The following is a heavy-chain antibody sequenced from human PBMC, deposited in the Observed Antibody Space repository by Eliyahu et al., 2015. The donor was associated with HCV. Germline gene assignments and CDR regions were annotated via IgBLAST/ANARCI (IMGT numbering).Heavy chain of an antibody. V-gene: IGHV3-74*01. D-gene: IGHD6-13*01. CDR1: GFTFSTXW. J-gene: IGHJ4*02. Sequence: EVQLVESGGGLVQPGGSLRLSXXASGFTFSTXWMHWVRQAPGKGLXWVSRINSDGSSTNYADSVKGRFTISRDNAKNTLYLQMNTLRAEDTAVYYCAKGGYGTSWHPTWGQGTLVTVSS. CDR2: INSDGSST. CDR3: AKGGYGTSWHPT.